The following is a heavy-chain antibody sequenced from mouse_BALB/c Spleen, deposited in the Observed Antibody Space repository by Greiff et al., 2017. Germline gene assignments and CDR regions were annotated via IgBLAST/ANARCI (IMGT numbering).Heavy chain of an antibody. CDR1: GFNIKDTY. J-gene: IGHJ4*01. CDR2: IDPANGNT. Sequence: EVKLQESGAELVKPGASVKLSCTASGFNIKDTYMHWVKQRPEQGLEWIGRIDPANGNTKYDPKFQGKATITADTSSNTAYLQLSSLTSEDTAVYYCARGGNPYYYAMDYWGQGTSVTVSS. D-gene: IGHD2-1*01. V-gene: IGHV14-3*02. CDR3: ARGGNPYYYAMDY.